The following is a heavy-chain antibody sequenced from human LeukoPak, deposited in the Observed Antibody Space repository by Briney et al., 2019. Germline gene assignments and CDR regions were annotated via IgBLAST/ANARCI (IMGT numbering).Heavy chain of an antibody. J-gene: IGHJ6*03. CDR2: ISSSGSTI. Sequence: GGSLRLSCAASGFTFSSYEMNWVRQAPGKGLEWVSYISSSGSTIYYADSVKGRFTISRDNAKNSLYLQMNSLRAEDTAVYYCARIQWELRFYYYYYMDVWGKGTTVTISS. V-gene: IGHV3-48*03. D-gene: IGHD1-26*01. CDR3: ARIQWELRFYYYYYMDV. CDR1: GFTFSSYE.